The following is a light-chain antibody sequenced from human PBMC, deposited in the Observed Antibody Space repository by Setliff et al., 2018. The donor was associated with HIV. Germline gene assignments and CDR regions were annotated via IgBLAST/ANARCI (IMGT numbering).Light chain of an antibody. CDR3: CSYTSSTTYV. Sequence: QSVLAQPRSVSGSPGQSVTISCTGTSSDVGGYKYVSWYQHHPGKAPKLMIYDVSKRPSGVSNRFSGSKSGNTASLTISGLRAEDEATYYCCSYTSSTTYVFGTGTKSPS. CDR2: DVS. J-gene: IGLJ1*01. CDR1: SSDVGGYKY. V-gene: IGLV2-11*01.